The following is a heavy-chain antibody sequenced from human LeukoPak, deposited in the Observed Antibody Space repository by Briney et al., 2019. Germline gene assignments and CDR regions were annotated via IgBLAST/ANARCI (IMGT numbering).Heavy chain of an antibody. J-gene: IGHJ4*02. D-gene: IGHD5-12*01. CDR1: GLTFSSYA. CDR3: ASVGGYDPLFDY. Sequence: GRSLRLSCAASGLTFSSYAMHWVRQAPGKGLEWVAVISSYDGSNKYYADAVKGRFTISRDNSKNTLYLQMNSLRAEDTGVYYCASVGGYDPLFDYWGQGTLVTVSS. V-gene: IGHV3-30-3*01. CDR2: ISSYDGSNK.